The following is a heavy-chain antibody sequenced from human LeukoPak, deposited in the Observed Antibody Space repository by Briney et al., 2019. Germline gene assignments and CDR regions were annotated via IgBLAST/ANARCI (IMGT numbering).Heavy chain of an antibody. J-gene: IGHJ1*01. D-gene: IGHD1-26*01. CDR1: GFTFSSYA. CDR2: ISGSGGST. CDR3: AKLSGSYTLSEYFQH. Sequence: GGSLRLSCAASGFTFSSYAMSWVRQAPGKGLEWVSAISGSGGSTYYADSVKGRFTISRDNSKNTLYLQMNSLRAEDTAVYYCAKLSGSYTLSEYFQHWGQGTLVTVSS. V-gene: IGHV3-23*01.